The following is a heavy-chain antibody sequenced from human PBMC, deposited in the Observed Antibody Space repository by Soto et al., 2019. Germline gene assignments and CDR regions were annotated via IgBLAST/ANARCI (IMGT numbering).Heavy chain of an antibody. D-gene: IGHD2-2*02. CDR3: SRARYCTSPSCDNHYYYGMDI. Sequence: QEQLVQSGGEVKKPGASVRVSCKASGYTFTKYGITWVRQAPGQGLEWMGWIGVYNGKTNYARKHQGRGSRTAATWASTAYMELRRIRSGDTAVYYCSRARYCTSPSCDNHYYYGMDIWGQATTVSVSS. CDR1: GYTFTKYG. CDR2: IGVYNGKT. J-gene: IGHJ6*02. V-gene: IGHV1-18*04.